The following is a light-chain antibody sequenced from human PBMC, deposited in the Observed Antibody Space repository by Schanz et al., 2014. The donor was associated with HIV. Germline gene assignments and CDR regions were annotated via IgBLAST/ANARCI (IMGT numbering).Light chain of an antibody. Sequence: EIVMTQSPATLSVSPGERATLSCRASQRVSSNLAWYQQKPGQAPRLLIYGASSRAAGIPDRFSGSGSGTDFTLTINRLEPEDFAIYYCQQYGSSHWTFGQGTKVEIK. V-gene: IGKV3-20*01. CDR3: QQYGSSHWT. CDR1: QRVSSN. CDR2: GAS. J-gene: IGKJ1*01.